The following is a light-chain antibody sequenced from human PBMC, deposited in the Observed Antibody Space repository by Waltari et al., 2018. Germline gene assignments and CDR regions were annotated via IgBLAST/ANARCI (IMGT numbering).Light chain of an antibody. Sequence: QSPLTQPPSASGSPGQSVTIPCAGTTSNVGTSNYVTWYQHHPGKAPKLLIYGVTERLPGVPDRFSGSKSGTTASLTVSGLQADDEADYYCTSYGGVNVLGVLFGGGTKLTVL. J-gene: IGLJ2*01. CDR1: TSNVGTSNY. CDR3: TSYGGVNVLGVL. CDR2: GVT. V-gene: IGLV2-8*01.